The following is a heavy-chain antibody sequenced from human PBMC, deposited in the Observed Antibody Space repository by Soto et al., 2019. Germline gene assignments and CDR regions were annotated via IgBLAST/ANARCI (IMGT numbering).Heavy chain of an antibody. CDR2: ISSSSSYT. CDR1: GFTFSDYY. D-gene: IGHD3-3*01. CDR3: TTIFGVVTLA. J-gene: IGHJ5*02. V-gene: IGHV3-11*03. Sequence: PGGSLRLSCAASGFTFSDYYMSWIRQAPGKGLEWVSYISSSSSYTNYADSVKGRFTISRDNAKNSLYLQMNSLRAEDTAVYYCTTIFGVVTLAWGQGTLVTVSS.